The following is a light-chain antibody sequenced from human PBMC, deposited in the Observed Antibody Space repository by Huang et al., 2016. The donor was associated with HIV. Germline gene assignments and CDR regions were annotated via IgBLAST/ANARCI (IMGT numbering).Light chain of an antibody. CDR1: QSVSSN. Sequence: EIVMRQSPATLSASPGERATLSCTASQSVSSNLAWYQQKPGQAPRLLIYGASTRATAIPARFSGSGSGTDVTLTISSLQSEDFAVYYCQQYNNWPRTFGQGTKVEI. CDR2: GAS. CDR3: QQYNNWPRT. J-gene: IGKJ1*01. V-gene: IGKV3-15*01.